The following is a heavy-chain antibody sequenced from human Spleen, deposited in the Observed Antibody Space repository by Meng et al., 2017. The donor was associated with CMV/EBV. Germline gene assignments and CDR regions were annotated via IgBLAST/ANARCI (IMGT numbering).Heavy chain of an antibody. CDR3: ARDEYTSSWYGY. CDR1: GFTFSDYY. J-gene: IGHJ4*02. CDR2: IGSSGSTL. V-gene: IGHV3-11*04. D-gene: IGHD6-13*01. Sequence: CAASGFTFSDYYMSWIRQAPGKGLEWVSYIGSSGSTLYYADSGKSRFTISRDNAKNSLYLQMNSLRAEDTAVYYCARDEYTSSWYGYWGQGTLVTVSS.